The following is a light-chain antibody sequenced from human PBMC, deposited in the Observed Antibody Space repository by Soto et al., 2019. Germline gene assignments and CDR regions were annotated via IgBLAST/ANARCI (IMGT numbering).Light chain of an antibody. V-gene: IGKV3-11*01. CDR2: DTF. Sequence: EIVLTQSPATLSLSPGERATLSCRASQSVSNYLTWYQQKPGQAPRLLVYDTFNRANGVPARFTGSGSDTDFTLTISSLEPEDFAVYYCHQRAGWPRTFGQGTKVEIK. J-gene: IGKJ1*01. CDR1: QSVSNY. CDR3: HQRAGWPRT.